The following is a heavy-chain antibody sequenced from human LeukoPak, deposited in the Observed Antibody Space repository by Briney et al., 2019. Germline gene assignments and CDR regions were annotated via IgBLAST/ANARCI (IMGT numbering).Heavy chain of an antibody. Sequence: ASVKVSCKASGYTFTSYGISWVRQAPGQGLEWMEWISAYNGNTNYAQKLQGRVTMTTDTSTSTAYMELRSLRSDDTAVYYCARDGHVRGGSGSYGMDVWGQGTTVTVSS. J-gene: IGHJ6*02. V-gene: IGHV1-18*01. CDR1: GYTFTSYG. CDR2: ISAYNGNT. D-gene: IGHD3-10*01. CDR3: ARDGHVRGGSGSYGMDV.